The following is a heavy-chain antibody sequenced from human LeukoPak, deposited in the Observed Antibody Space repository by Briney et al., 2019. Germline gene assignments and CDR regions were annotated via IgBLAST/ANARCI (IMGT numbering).Heavy chain of an antibody. CDR1: GVTFIGYV. D-gene: IGHD2-15*01. V-gene: IGHV3-15*01. Sequence: NPGGSLRLSCAAPGVTFIGYVLYSGRQAPGKGLEWVGRIKSKTDGGTTDYAAPVKGRFTISRDDSKNTLYLQMNSLKTEDTAVYSFTTGWVVVAAGPFDYWGQGTLVTVSS. CDR2: IKSKTDGGTT. CDR3: TTGWVVVAAGPFDY. J-gene: IGHJ4*02.